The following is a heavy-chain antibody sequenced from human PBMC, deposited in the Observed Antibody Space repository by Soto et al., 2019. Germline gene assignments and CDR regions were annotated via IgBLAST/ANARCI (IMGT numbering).Heavy chain of an antibody. D-gene: IGHD3-9*01. CDR3: ANLRYFDWPLWNNWFDP. Sequence: GGSLRLSCAASGFTFSSYAMHWVRQAPGKGLEWVAVISYDGSNKYYADSVKGRFTISRDNSKNTLYLQMNSLRAEDTAVYYCANLRYFDWPLWNNWFDPWGQGTLVTVSS. CDR2: ISYDGSNK. V-gene: IGHV3-30-3*01. CDR1: GFTFSSYA. J-gene: IGHJ5*02.